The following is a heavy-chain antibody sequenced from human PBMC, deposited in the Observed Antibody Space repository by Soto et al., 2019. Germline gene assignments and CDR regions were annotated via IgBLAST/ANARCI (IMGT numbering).Heavy chain of an antibody. J-gene: IGHJ4*02. D-gene: IGHD3-22*01. CDR1: GGSISSGDYY. CDR3: ARAYYYDSSLDY. V-gene: IGHV4-30-4*01. Sequence: LSLTCAVSGGSISSGDYYWSWIRQPPGKGLEWIGYIYYSGSTYYSPSLKSRVTISVDTSKNQFSLKLSSVTAADTAVYYCARAYYYDSSLDYWCQGTPVTVSS. CDR2: IYYSGST.